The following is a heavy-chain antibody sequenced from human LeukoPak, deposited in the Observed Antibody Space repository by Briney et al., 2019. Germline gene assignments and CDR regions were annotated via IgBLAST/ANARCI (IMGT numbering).Heavy chain of an antibody. CDR1: GGTFSSYA. D-gene: IGHD3-10*01. CDR3: AREDRITMLRGVIKGDNWFDP. Sequence: ASVKVSRKASGGTFSSYAISWVRQAPGQGLEWMGIINPSGGSTSYAQKFQGRVTMTRDTSISTAYMELSRLRSDDTAVYYCAREDRITMLRGVIKGDNWFDPWGQGTLVTVSS. CDR2: INPSGGST. J-gene: IGHJ5*02. V-gene: IGHV1-46*01.